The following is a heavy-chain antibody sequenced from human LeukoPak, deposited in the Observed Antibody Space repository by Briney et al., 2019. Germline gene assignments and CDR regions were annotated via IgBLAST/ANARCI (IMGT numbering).Heavy chain of an antibody. CDR3: ARPRYSSSWYSGWFDP. D-gene: IGHD6-13*01. V-gene: IGHV5-51*01. CDR2: IYPGDSDT. CDR1: GYSFTSCC. Sequence: GESLKISCKGSGYSFTSCCIGWVRQLPGKGLEWMGIIYPGDSDTRYSPSFQGQVTISADKSISTAYLQWSSLKASDSAMYYCARPRYSSSWYSGWFDPWGQGTLVTVSS. J-gene: IGHJ5*02.